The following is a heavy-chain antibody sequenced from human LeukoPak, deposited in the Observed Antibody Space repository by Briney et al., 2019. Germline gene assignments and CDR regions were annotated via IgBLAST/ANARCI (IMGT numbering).Heavy chain of an antibody. D-gene: IGHD4-11*01. CDR2: IIPLFRSA. CDR1: GGAFSSNA. J-gene: IGHJ3*02. V-gene: IGHV1-69*05. CDR3: ARDLCSNYVSWRPCDNAFDI. Sequence: SVKVSCKASGGAFSSNAITWVRQAPGQGLEWMGRIIPLFRSADYAQKFQGRVTITTDESTSTAYMELSSLRSEDTAVYYCARDLCSNYVSWRPCDNAFDIWGQGTMVTVSS.